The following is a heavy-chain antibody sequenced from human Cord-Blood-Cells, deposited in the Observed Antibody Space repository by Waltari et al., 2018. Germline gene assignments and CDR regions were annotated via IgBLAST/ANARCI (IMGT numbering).Heavy chain of an antibody. CDR2: IIPIFGTA. Sequence: QVQLVQSGAEVKKPGSPVKVSCKASGGTFSSYAISWVRPAPGQGLEWMGGIIPIFGTANYAQKFQGRVTITADESTSTAYMELRSLRSEDTAVYYCAGERQQQVPLDYYYYGMDVWGQGTTVTVSS. V-gene: IGHV1-69*01. D-gene: IGHD6-13*01. CDR1: GGTFSSYA. J-gene: IGHJ6*02. CDR3: AGERQQQVPLDYYYYGMDV.